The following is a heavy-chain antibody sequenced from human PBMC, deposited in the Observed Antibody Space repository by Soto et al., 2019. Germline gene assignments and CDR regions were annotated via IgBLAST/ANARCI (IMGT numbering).Heavy chain of an antibody. CDR3: AKDGGYDLPPKYGMDV. J-gene: IGHJ6*02. Sequence: GGSLRLSCAASGFTFSSYGMHWVRQAPGKGLEWVAVISYDGSNKYYADSVKGRFTISRDNSKNTLYLQMNSLRAEDTAVYYCAKDGGYDLPPKYGMDVWGQGTTVTVSS. CDR2: ISYDGSNK. V-gene: IGHV3-30*18. D-gene: IGHD5-12*01. CDR1: GFTFSSYG.